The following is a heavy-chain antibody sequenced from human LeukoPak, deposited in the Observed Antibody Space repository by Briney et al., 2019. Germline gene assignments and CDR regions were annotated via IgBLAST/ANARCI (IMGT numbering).Heavy chain of an antibody. CDR2: ISAYNGNT. Sequence: ASVKVSCKASGYTFTSYGISWVRQAPGQGLEWMGWISAYNGNTNYAQKLQGRVTMTTDTSTSTAYMELRSLRSDDTAVYYCARDYCSGGSCYQGQDYWGQGTLVTVSS. V-gene: IGHV1-18*01. J-gene: IGHJ4*02. CDR3: ARDYCSGGSCYQGQDY. CDR1: GYTFTSYG. D-gene: IGHD2-15*01.